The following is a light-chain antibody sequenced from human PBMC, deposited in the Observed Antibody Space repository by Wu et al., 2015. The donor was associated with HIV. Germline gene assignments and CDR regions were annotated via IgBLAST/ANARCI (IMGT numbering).Light chain of an antibody. Sequence: EIVLTQSPGTLSLSPGERATLSCRASQSVSSTYLAWYQQKPGQPPRLLIYGASSRATGIPDRFSGSGSGTDFTLTISRLEPEDFAVYYCQHYGSSPHSFGQGTKLEIK. CDR2: GAS. CDR3: QHYGSSPHS. J-gene: IGKJ2*03. CDR1: QSVSSTY. V-gene: IGKV3-20*01.